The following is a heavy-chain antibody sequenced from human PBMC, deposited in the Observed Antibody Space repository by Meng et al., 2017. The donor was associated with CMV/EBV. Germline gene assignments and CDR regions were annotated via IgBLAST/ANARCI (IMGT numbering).Heavy chain of an antibody. CDR3: TRETVWVY. V-gene: IGHV3-30*04. CDR1: GFSFSDYA. CDR2: ISYDGSNK. Sequence: GGSLRLSCAASGFSFSDYAMHWVRQTPGKGLEWVAVISYDGSNKYYADSVKGRFTISRDNSKNTLYLQMSSLRAEDTAIYYCTRETVWVYWGQGTLVTVSS. D-gene: IGHD2-8*01. J-gene: IGHJ4*02.